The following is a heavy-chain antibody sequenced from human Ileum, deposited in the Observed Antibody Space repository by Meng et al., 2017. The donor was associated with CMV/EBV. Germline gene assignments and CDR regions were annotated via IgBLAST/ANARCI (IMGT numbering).Heavy chain of an antibody. D-gene: IGHD3-16*01. CDR2: ISPSGSSI. CDR1: GFTFSDYQ. Sequence: SRGLSCAASGFTFSDYQMSWIRQAPGKGLEWVSYISPSGSSIYYADSVKGRFTISRDNAKNSMYLQMNSLRAEDTAVYYCTSPPAGGWGQGTLVTVSS. J-gene: IGHJ4*02. CDR3: TSPPAGG. V-gene: IGHV3-11*01.